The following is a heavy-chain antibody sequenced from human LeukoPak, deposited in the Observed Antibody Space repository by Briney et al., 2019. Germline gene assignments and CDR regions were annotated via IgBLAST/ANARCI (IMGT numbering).Heavy chain of an antibody. CDR2: INPNSGGT. J-gene: IGHJ4*02. D-gene: IGHD3-10*01. V-gene: IGHV1-2*02. Sequence: ASVKVSCKASGYTFTGYYMHWVRQAPGQGLEWMGWINPNSGGTNYAQKFQGRVTMTRDTSISTAYMELSSLRSEDMAVYYCARGVDFGDCYDYWGQGTLVTVSS. CDR3: ARGVDFGDCYDY. CDR1: GYTFTGYY.